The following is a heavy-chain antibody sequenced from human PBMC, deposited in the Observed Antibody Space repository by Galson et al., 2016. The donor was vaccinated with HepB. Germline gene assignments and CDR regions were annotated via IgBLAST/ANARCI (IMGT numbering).Heavy chain of an antibody. D-gene: IGHD3-10*01. CDR3: AKERGFYASRSFASYDF. CDR1: GFNFRACG. CDR2: IWYDGNKT. V-gene: IGHV3-33*06. J-gene: IGHJ4*02. Sequence: SLRLSCAASGFNFRACGMHWLRQAPGRGLEWVALIWYDGNKTYHADSVKGRLTISRDNSKNILYLQMNSLRAEDTAIYYCAKERGFYASRSFASYDFWGQGTLVTVSS.